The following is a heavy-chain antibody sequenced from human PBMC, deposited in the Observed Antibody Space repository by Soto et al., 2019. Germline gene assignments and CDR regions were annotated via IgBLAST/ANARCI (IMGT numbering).Heavy chain of an antibody. CDR3: ARDIYRTQYNWFDP. CDR2: ISSSISYI. CDR1: GFTFSSYS. Sequence: GGSLRLSCAASGFTFSSYSMNWVRQAPGKGLEWVSSISSSISYIYYADSVKGRFTISRDNAKNSLYLQMNSLRAEDTAVYYCARDIYRTQYNWFDPWGQGTLVTVSS. V-gene: IGHV3-21*01. J-gene: IGHJ5*02. D-gene: IGHD3-16*02.